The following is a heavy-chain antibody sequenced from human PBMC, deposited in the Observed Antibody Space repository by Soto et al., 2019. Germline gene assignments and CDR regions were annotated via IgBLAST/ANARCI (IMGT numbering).Heavy chain of an antibody. D-gene: IGHD3-9*01. J-gene: IGHJ6*02. CDR2: IIPIFGTA. Sequence: GASVKVSCKASGGTFSSYAISWVRQAPGQGLEWMGGIIPIFGTANYAQKFQGRVTITADESTSTAYMELSSLRSEDTAVYYCAIARYDILTGIYGMGVWGPGTTVTVSS. CDR1: GGTFSSYA. V-gene: IGHV1-69*13. CDR3: AIARYDILTGIYGMGV.